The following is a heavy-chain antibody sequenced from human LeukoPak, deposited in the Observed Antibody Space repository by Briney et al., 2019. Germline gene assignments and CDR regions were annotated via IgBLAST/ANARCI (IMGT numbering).Heavy chain of an antibody. Sequence: ASVKVSCKVSGYTLTELSMHWVRQAPGKGLEWMGGFDPEDGETIYAQKFQGRVTMTEDTSTDTAYMELSSLRSEDTAVYYCATLDPRIVGATKFSYFDYWGQGTLATVSS. D-gene: IGHD1-26*01. V-gene: IGHV1-24*01. CDR3: ATLDPRIVGATKFSYFDY. CDR1: GYTLTELS. J-gene: IGHJ4*02. CDR2: FDPEDGET.